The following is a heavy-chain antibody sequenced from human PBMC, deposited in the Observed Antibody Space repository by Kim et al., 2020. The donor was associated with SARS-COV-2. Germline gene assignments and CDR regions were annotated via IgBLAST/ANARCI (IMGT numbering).Heavy chain of an antibody. Sequence: SETLSLTCTVSGGSISSGGYYWSWIRQHPGKGLEWIGYIYYSGSTYYNPSLKSRVTISVDTSKNQFSLKLSSVTAADTAVYYCARDRGPWMGSAFDYWGQGTLVTVSS. CDR1: GGSISSGGYY. J-gene: IGHJ4*02. V-gene: IGHV4-31*03. D-gene: IGHD3-10*01. CDR2: IYYSGST. CDR3: ARDRGPWMGSAFDY.